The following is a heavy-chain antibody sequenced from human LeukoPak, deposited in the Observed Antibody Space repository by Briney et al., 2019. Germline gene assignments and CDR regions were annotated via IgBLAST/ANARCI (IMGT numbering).Heavy chain of an antibody. J-gene: IGHJ6*03. CDR2: INPSDGRT. CDR3: ARAGNPFYYYYMDV. CDR1: GYMFGIND. V-gene: IGHV1-46*01. D-gene: IGHD4-23*01. Sequence: GASVKVSCKASGYMFGINDMHWVRQAPGQGLEWMGIINPSDGRTTYAQKFQGRVTMTTDTSTSTAYMELRSLRSDDTAVYYCARAGNPFYYYYMDVWGKGTTVTVSS.